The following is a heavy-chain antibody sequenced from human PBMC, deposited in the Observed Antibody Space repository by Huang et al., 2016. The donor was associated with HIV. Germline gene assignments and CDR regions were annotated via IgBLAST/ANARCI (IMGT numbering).Heavy chain of an antibody. D-gene: IGHD3-22*01. CDR2: INTSDGST. V-gene: IGHV1-46*01. CDR3: ARDRDFYDSSGYWGFNYFDY. CDR1: GYAFTSYY. J-gene: IGHJ4*02. Sequence: QVQLVQSGAEVKKPGASVKVSCKASGYAFTSYYMHWVRQAPGQGLEWMGIINTSDGSTSYAQKFQGRGTTTRDTSTNTVFMELSSLRAEDTAVYYCARDRDFYDSSGYWGFNYFDYWGQGTLVTVSS.